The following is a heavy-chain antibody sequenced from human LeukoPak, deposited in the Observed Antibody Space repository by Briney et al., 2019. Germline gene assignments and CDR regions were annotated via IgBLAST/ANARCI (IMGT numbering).Heavy chain of an antibody. CDR3: ARAAIAAAGYNWFDP. J-gene: IGHJ5*02. Sequence: ASVKVSCKASGGTFSSYAISWVRQAPGQGLEWMGGIIPIFGTANYAQKFQGRVTITADESTSTAYMERSSLRSEDTAVYYCARAAIAAAGYNWFDPWGQGTLVTVSS. CDR1: GGTFSSYA. CDR2: IIPIFGTA. V-gene: IGHV1-69*13. D-gene: IGHD6-13*01.